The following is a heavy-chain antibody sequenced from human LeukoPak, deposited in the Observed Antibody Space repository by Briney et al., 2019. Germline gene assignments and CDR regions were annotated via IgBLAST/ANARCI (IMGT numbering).Heavy chain of an antibody. Sequence: GASVKVSCKASGYTFTSYYMHWVRQAPGQVLEWMGIINPSGGSTSYAQKFQGRVTMTRDTSTSTVYMELSSLRSEDTAVYYCARAVTRRYCSSTSCYEYYYYGMDVWGQGTTVTVSS. CDR3: ARAVTRRYCSSTSCYEYYYYGMDV. D-gene: IGHD2-2*01. CDR2: INPSGGST. J-gene: IGHJ6*02. CDR1: GYTFTSYY. V-gene: IGHV1-46*01.